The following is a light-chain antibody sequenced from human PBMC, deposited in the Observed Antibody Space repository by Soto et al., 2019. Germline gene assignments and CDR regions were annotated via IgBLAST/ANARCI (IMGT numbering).Light chain of an antibody. CDR2: DAS. CDR1: QSVSCSF. CDR3: QQYGSSPIT. Sequence: EIVLTQSPGTLSLSPGERATLSCRASQSVSCSFLAWYQQKPGQAPRLLIYDASSRATGIPDRFSGSGSGTDFTLTISRLEPEDFAMYYCQQYGSSPITFGQGTRLEIK. V-gene: IGKV3-20*01. J-gene: IGKJ5*01.